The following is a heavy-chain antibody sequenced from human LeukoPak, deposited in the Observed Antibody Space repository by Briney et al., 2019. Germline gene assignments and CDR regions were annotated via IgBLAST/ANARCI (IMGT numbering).Heavy chain of an antibody. V-gene: IGHV4-39*07. Sequence: SETLSLTCTVSGGSISSSSYYWGWIRQPPGKGLEWIGSIYYSGSTYYNPSLKNRVTISVDTSKNQFSLQLNSVTPEDTAVYYCARVDGSYWAFDIWGQGTMVTVSS. CDR2: IYYSGST. CDR1: GGSISSSSYY. CDR3: ARVDGSYWAFDI. J-gene: IGHJ3*02. D-gene: IGHD1-26*01.